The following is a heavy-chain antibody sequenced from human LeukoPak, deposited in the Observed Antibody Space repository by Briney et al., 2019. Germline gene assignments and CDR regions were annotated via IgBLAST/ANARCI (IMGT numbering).Heavy chain of an antibody. J-gene: IGHJ3*02. Sequence: GGSLRLSCAASGFTFSSYSMNWVRQAPGKGLEWVSSISSSSSYIYYADSVKGRFTISRDNAKNSLYLQMNSLRAEDTAVYYCARGFNPTRFINAFDIWGQGTMVTVSS. D-gene: IGHD3-3*01. CDR1: GFTFSSYS. V-gene: IGHV3-21*01. CDR2: ISSSSSYI. CDR3: ARGFNPTRFINAFDI.